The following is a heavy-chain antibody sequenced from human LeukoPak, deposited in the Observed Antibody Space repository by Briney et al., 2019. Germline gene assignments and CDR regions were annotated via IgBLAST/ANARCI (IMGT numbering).Heavy chain of an antibody. CDR2: INHSGST. Sequence: PSETLSLTCAVYGGSFSGYYWSWTRQPPGKGLEWIGEINHSGSTNYNPSLKSRVTISVDTSKNQFSLKLSSVTAADTAVYYCARVDSGYSGYGDFDYWGQGTLVTVSS. V-gene: IGHV4-34*01. CDR1: GGSFSGYY. CDR3: ARVDSGYSGYGDFDY. J-gene: IGHJ4*02. D-gene: IGHD5-12*01.